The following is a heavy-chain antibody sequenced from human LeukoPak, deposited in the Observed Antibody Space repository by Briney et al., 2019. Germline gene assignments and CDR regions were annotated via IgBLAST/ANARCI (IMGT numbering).Heavy chain of an antibody. CDR1: GGSISSSSYY. Sequence: SETLSVTCTVSGGSISSSSYYWGWIRQPPGKGLEWIGSIYYSGSTYYNPSLKSRVTISVDTSKNQFSLKLSAVTAADTAVYYCASSGYRSGGSCYSFWGQGTLVTVSS. J-gene: IGHJ1*01. V-gene: IGHV4-39*07. CDR2: IYYSGST. D-gene: IGHD2-15*01. CDR3: ASSGYRSGGSCYSF.